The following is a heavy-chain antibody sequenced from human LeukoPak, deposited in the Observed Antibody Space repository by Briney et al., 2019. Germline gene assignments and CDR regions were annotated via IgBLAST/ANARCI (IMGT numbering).Heavy chain of an antibody. Sequence: GGSVRVSCKASGYTFTSYEINWVGQATGNGLERMGWMNPNSGNTGYAQKFQGRVTITRNTSISTAYMELSSLRSEDTAVYYCARRGCSGGSCYPYWFDPWGQGTLVTVSS. CDR1: GYTFTSYE. CDR3: ARRGCSGGSCYPYWFDP. V-gene: IGHV1-8*03. D-gene: IGHD2-15*01. J-gene: IGHJ5*02. CDR2: MNPNSGNT.